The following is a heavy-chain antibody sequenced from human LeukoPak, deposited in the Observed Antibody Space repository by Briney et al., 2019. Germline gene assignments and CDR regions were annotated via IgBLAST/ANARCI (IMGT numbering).Heavy chain of an antibody. Sequence: GGSLRLSCAASGFTFSDYYMTWIRQAPGKGLESVAYISGSGSVIVYADSVKGRFTISRDNAQNSLYLQMNSLTDEDMAVYYCSRDPRPCDYWGQGTLVTVSS. CDR1: GFTFSDYY. CDR2: ISGSGSVI. V-gene: IGHV3-11*04. CDR3: SRDPRPCDY. J-gene: IGHJ4*02.